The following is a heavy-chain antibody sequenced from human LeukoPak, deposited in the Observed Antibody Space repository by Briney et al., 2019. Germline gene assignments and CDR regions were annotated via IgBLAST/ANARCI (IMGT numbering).Heavy chain of an antibody. D-gene: IGHD3-22*01. J-gene: IGHJ6*03. Sequence: GGSLRLSCAASGFTFSSYSMNWVRQAPGKGLEWVSYISSSSSTIYYADSVKGRFTISRDNAKNSLYLQMNSLRAEDTAVYYCARDSGYYDSSGYYIHYYYYMDVWGKGTTVTVSS. V-gene: IGHV3-48*01. CDR1: GFTFSSYS. CDR2: ISSSSSTI. CDR3: ARDSGYYDSSGYYIHYYYYMDV.